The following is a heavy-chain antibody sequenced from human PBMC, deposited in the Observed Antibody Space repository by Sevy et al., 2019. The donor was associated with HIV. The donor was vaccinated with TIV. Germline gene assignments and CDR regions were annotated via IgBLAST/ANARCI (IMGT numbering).Heavy chain of an antibody. CDR1: GFNFDDYA. D-gene: IGHD6-6*01. V-gene: IGHV3-9*01. J-gene: IGHJ4*02. CDR3: ANDRWGSSAGAFDH. CDR2: ITWNGYAI. Sequence: GGSLRLSCAASGFNFDDYAMHWVRQAPGQGLEWVSGITWNGYAIGYADSVKGRFTISGDNAKNSLYLQMNSLRAEDTAFYYCANDRWGSSAGAFDHWGPGTLVTVSS.